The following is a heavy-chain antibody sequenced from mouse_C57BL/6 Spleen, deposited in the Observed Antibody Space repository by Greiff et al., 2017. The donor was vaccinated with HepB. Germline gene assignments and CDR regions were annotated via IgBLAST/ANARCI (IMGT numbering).Heavy chain of an antibody. Sequence: EVQLQQSGAKLVKPGASVKLSCTASGFNIKDYYMHWVKQRTEQGLEWIGRIDPEDGETKYAPKFQGKAPITKDTSSTPAYLQLSSLTSEDTAVYYCARRATTAWYFDVWGTGTTVTVSS. J-gene: IGHJ1*03. CDR3: ARRATTAWYFDV. CDR2: IDPEDGET. D-gene: IGHD3-1*01. CDR1: GFNIKDYY. V-gene: IGHV14-2*01.